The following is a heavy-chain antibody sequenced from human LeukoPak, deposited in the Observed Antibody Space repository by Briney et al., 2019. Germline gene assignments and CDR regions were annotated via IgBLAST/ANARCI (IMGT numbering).Heavy chain of an antibody. D-gene: IGHD3-22*01. J-gene: IGHJ4*02. V-gene: IGHV4-39*07. CDR3: ARVKVVVVITTFNYFDY. Sequence: SETLSLTCTVSSGSISTSNYYWGWVRQPPGKALEWIGNIFYSGSTYYSPSLKSRVTISLDTSRNQFSLKLSSVTAADTAVYYCARVKVVVVITTFNYFDYWGQGTLVTVSS. CDR1: SGSISTSNYY. CDR2: IFYSGST.